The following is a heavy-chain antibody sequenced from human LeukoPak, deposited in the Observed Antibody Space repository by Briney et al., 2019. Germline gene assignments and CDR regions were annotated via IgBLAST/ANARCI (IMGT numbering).Heavy chain of an antibody. CDR1: GYTFTGYY. Sequence: ASVKVSCKASGYTFTGYYMHWVRQAPGQGLEWMGWINPNSGGTNYAQKFQGRVTMTRDTSISTAYMELSSLRSDDTAVYYCARSGYSYGYGYYYYGMDVWGQGTTVTVSS. J-gene: IGHJ6*02. CDR2: INPNSGGT. CDR3: ARSGYSYGYGYYYYGMDV. V-gene: IGHV1-2*02. D-gene: IGHD5-18*01.